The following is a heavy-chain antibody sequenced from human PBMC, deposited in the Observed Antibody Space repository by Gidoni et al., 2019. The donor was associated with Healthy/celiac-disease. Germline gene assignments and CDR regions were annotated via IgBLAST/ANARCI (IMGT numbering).Heavy chain of an antibody. J-gene: IGHJ4*02. CDR1: GFTFSSYS. D-gene: IGHD2-2*01. V-gene: IGHV3-21*06. Sequence: EVQLVESGGVLVKPGGALRLSCAASGFTFSSYSMNWVGQAPGKGLEWVSSISSSSSYIYYADSVKGRFTISRDNAKNSLYLQMNSLRAEDTAVYYCARKPVPAAMGGGFDYWGQGTLVTVSS. CDR2: ISSSSSYI. CDR3: ARKPVPAAMGGGFDY.